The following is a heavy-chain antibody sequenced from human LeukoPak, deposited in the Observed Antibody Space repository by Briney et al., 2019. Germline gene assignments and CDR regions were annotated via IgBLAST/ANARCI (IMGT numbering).Heavy chain of an antibody. J-gene: IGHJ6*04. D-gene: IGHD3-10*01. CDR1: GFTLRMYD. Sequence: GGSLRLSCEASGFTLRMYDVHWVRQATGKGLEWVSAIGPGGDTYYAGSVKGRFSISREDAKNSFYLQMNSLTAEDTAIYFCAREAIGPGRYYHLDVWAGGPRSPSPQ. CDR2: IGPGGDT. V-gene: IGHV3-13*01. CDR3: AREAIGPGRYYHLDV.